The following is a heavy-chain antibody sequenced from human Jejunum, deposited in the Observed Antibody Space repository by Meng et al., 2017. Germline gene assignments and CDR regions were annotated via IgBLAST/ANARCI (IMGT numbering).Heavy chain of an antibody. J-gene: IGHJ4*02. CDR3: ARGRSIDFRLAKYDY. V-gene: IGHV4-34*01. Sequence: QVPLQQWGAGLLKPSETLSLTCAVNGGSFGTYYWTWLRQSPEKGLEWIGEINRSGSTSSNPSLKSRVAISMDTSKNQFFLRLDSVTAADTAVYYCARGRSIDFRLAKYDYWGQGTLVTVSS. D-gene: IGHD3-3*01. CDR2: INRSGST. CDR1: GGSFGTYY.